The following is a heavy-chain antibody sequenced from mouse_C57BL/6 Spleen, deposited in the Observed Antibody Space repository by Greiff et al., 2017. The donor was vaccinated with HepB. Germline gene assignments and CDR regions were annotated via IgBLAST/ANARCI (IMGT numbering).Heavy chain of an antibody. D-gene: IGHD2-2*01. CDR3: ARGPYGSWFAY. CDR1: GYTFTSYW. Sequence: QVQLKQPGAELVRPGSSVKLSCKASGYTFTSYWMHWVKQRPMQGLEWIGNIDPSDSETHYNQKFKDKATLTVDKSSSTAYMQLSSLTSEDSAVYYCARGPYGSWFAYWGQGTLVTVSA. J-gene: IGHJ3*01. V-gene: IGHV1-52*01. CDR2: IDPSDSET.